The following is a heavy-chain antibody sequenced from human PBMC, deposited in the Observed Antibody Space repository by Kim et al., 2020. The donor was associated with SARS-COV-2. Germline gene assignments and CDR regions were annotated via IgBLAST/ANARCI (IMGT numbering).Heavy chain of an antibody. Sequence: GGSLRLSCAASGFTFSSYAMHWVRQAPGKGLEWVAVISYDGSNKYYADSVKGRFTISRDNSKNTLYLQMNSLRAEDTAVYYCARDSRIAAAGSYWYFDLWGRGTLVTVSS. J-gene: IGHJ2*01. D-gene: IGHD6-13*01. CDR3: ARDSRIAAAGSYWYFDL. V-gene: IGHV3-30*04. CDR1: GFTFSSYA. CDR2: ISYDGSNK.